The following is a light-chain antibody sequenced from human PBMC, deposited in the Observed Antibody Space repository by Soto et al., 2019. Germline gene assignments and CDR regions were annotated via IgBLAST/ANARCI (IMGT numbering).Light chain of an antibody. Sequence: QAVVTQPASVSGTPGQRVTISCSGSSSNIGTNYVYWYQQLPGTAPKLLIYRNNQRPSGVPDRFSGSKSGTSASLAISGLRSGDEADYYCAAWDDSLSAAVFGGGTQLTVL. CDR3: AAWDDSLSAAV. V-gene: IGLV1-47*01. J-gene: IGLJ7*01. CDR2: RNN. CDR1: SSNIGTNY.